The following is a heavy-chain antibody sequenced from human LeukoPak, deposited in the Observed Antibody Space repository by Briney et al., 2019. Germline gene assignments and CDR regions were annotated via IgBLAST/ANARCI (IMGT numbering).Heavy chain of an antibody. J-gene: IGHJ3*02. CDR1: GFSFSSYA. Sequence: GGSLRLSCAASGFSFSSYAMSWVRQAPGKGLEWVAVISYDGSNKYYADSVKGRFTISRDNSKNTLYLQMNSLRAEDTAVYYCARDRHDYGDYDRDDAFDIWGQGTMVTVSS. CDR2: ISYDGSNK. D-gene: IGHD4-17*01. V-gene: IGHV3-30*04. CDR3: ARDRHDYGDYDRDDAFDI.